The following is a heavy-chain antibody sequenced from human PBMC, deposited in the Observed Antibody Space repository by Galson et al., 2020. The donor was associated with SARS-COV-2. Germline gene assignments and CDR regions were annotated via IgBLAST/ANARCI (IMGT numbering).Heavy chain of an antibody. Sequence: GESLKISCQGSGYSFTSYWIGWVRQMPGKGLAWLGIIYPSDSDTRYSPSFQGQVTISADKSISTAYLQWSSLKASDTAMYYCARRTSQYSSGWYYYGMDVWGQGTTVTVSS. J-gene: IGHJ6*02. CDR2: IYPSDSDT. V-gene: IGHV5-51*01. CDR1: GYSFTSYW. D-gene: IGHD6-19*01. CDR3: ARRTSQYSSGWYYYGMDV.